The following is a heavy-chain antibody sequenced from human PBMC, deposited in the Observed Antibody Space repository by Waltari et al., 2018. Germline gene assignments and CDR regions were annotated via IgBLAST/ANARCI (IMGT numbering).Heavy chain of an antibody. CDR1: GFTFSSYW. Sequence: EVQLVESGGGLVQPGGSLRLSCAASGFTFSSYWMSWVRQAPGMGLEWVANIKQDGSDKYSVDSVKGRFTISRDNAKNSLYLQMNSLRAEDTAVYYCARGYCTNGVCYRSGFDSWGQGTLVTVSS. V-gene: IGHV3-7*03. CDR3: ARGYCTNGVCYRSGFDS. CDR2: IKQDGSDK. D-gene: IGHD2-8*01. J-gene: IGHJ4*02.